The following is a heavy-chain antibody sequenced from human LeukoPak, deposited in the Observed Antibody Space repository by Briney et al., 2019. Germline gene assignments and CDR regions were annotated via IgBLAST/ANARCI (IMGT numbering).Heavy chain of an antibody. CDR3: ARTPIYYFDNSGYYN. CDR2: ISYSGTT. Sequence: PSETLSLTCTVSSASITSSPYFWGWIRQSPGKGLEWIGSISYSGTTYYNPSLKSRVTMSVDTSKKQFSLRLSSVTAADTAVYYCARTPIYYFDNSGYYNWGQGTLVTVSS. J-gene: IGHJ4*02. CDR1: SASITSSPYF. V-gene: IGHV4-39*07. D-gene: IGHD3-22*01.